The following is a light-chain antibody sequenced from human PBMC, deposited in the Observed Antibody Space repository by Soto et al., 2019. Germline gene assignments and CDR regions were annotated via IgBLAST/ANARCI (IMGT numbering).Light chain of an antibody. CDR1: QGISSY. CDR2: AAS. V-gene: IGKV1-8*01. Sequence: AIRMTQSPSSFSASTGDRVTITCRASQGISSYLAWYQRKPGKAPKLLIYAASTLQSGVPSRFSGSGSGTDFTLTISCLQSEDFATYYCQQYYSYPPWTFGQGTKVDIK. CDR3: QQYYSYPPWT. J-gene: IGKJ1*01.